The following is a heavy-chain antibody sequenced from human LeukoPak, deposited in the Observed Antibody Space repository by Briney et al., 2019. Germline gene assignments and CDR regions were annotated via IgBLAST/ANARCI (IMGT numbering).Heavy chain of an antibody. CDR2: ISIASTT. V-gene: IGHV3-48*03. CDR1: GFTFSSYE. D-gene: IGHD6-13*01. J-gene: IGHJ4*02. CDR3: ASWAGTAAGFSGPFDY. Sequence: GGSLRLSCAASGFTFSSYEMNWVRQAPGKGLEWLSHISIASTTYYADSVKGRFTISRDNARNSVFLQMASLRAEDTGVYYCASWAGTAAGFSGPFDYWGLGTLVTVSS.